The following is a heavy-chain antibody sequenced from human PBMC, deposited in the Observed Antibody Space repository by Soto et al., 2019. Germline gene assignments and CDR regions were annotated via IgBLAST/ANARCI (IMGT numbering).Heavy chain of an antibody. CDR2: IYHSGST. D-gene: IGHD3-3*01. Sequence: TLSLTCAVSGGSISSGGYSWSWIRQPPGKGLEWIGYIYHSGSTYCNPSLKSRVTISVDRSKNQFSLKLSSVTAADTAVYYCARADSQATYYDFWSGYSPRGWFDPWGQGTLVTVSS. V-gene: IGHV4-30-2*01. CDR3: ARADSQATYYDFWSGYSPRGWFDP. J-gene: IGHJ5*02. CDR1: GGSISSGGYS.